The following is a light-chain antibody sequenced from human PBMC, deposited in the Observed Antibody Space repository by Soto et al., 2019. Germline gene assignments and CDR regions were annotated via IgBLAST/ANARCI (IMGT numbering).Light chain of an antibody. CDR2: GNS. Sequence: QSVLTQPPSVSGAPGQRVTISCTASSSNIGAGYDVHWYQQLPGTVPKLLIYGNSNRPSGVPDRFSGSKSGTSASVAITGGQAEDEADYYCQSYDSSRSGWVFGGGTKLTVL. J-gene: IGLJ3*02. CDR1: SSNIGAGYD. CDR3: QSYDSSRSGWV. V-gene: IGLV1-40*01.